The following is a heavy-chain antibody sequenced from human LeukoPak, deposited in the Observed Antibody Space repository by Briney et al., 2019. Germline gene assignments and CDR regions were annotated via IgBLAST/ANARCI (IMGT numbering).Heavy chain of an antibody. D-gene: IGHD2-8*01. CDR2: ISSSSSYI. CDR1: GFTFSSYS. V-gene: IGHV3-21*01. J-gene: IGHJ5*02. CDR3: AKARYCTNGICVNWFDP. Sequence: GGSLRLSCAASGFTFSSYSMNWVRQAPGKGLEWVSSISSSSSYIYYADSVKGRFTISRDNAKNSLYLQMNSLRAEDTAVYYCAKARYCTNGICVNWFDPWGQGTLVTVSS.